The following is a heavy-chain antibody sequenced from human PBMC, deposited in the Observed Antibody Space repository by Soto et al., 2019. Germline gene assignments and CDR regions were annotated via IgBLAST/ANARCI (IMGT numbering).Heavy chain of an antibody. CDR1: GFTFSSYG. CDR2: IWYDGSNK. Sequence: HPGGSLRLSCAASGFTFSSYGMHWVRQAPGKGLEWVAVIWYDGSNKYYADSVKGRFTISRDNSKNTLYLQMNSLRAEDTAVYYCARLGIAAAGMRSDYDYWGQGTLVTVSS. CDR3: ARLGIAAAGMRSDYDY. J-gene: IGHJ4*02. D-gene: IGHD6-13*01. V-gene: IGHV3-33*01.